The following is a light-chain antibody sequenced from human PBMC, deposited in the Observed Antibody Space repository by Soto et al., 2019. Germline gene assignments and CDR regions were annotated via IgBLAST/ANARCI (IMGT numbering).Light chain of an antibody. V-gene: IGKV3-20*01. Sequence: ILLTQAPGTLSFSPGHRVTLSCRAIQSVSSTYLAWYQQKPGQAPRLLIYGSSTRPSGIPDRFSGGGSRTDFTLTISRLEPEDFAVYYCHQYGSSPPWTFGQGTKVDIK. CDR2: GSS. CDR3: HQYGSSPPWT. CDR1: QSVSSTY. J-gene: IGKJ1*01.